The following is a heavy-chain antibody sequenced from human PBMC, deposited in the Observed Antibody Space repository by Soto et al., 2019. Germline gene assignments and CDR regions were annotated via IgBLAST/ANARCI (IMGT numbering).Heavy chain of an antibody. CDR1: GYTFTGYY. CDR2: INPNSGGT. Sequence: GASVKVSCKASGYTFTGYYMHWVRQAPGQGLEWMGWINPNSGGTNYAQKFQGWVTMTRDTSISTAYMELSRLRSDDTAVYYCARDRYYYGSGSAGFDYWGQGTLVTVSS. V-gene: IGHV1-2*04. D-gene: IGHD3-10*01. J-gene: IGHJ4*02. CDR3: ARDRYYYGSGSAGFDY.